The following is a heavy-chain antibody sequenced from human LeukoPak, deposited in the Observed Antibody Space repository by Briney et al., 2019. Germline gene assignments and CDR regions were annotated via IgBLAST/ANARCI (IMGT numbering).Heavy chain of an antibody. V-gene: IGHV1-69*13. CDR3: ARDRAVRGYSSDKYFDY. D-gene: IGHD5-18*01. J-gene: IGHJ4*02. CDR1: GGTFSSYA. CDR2: IIPIFGTA. Sequence: SVKVSCKASGGTFSSYAISWVRQAPGQGLEWMGGIIPIFGTANYAQKFQGRVTITADESTSTAYMELSSLRSEDTAVYYCARDRAVRGYSSDKYFDYWGQGTLVTVSS.